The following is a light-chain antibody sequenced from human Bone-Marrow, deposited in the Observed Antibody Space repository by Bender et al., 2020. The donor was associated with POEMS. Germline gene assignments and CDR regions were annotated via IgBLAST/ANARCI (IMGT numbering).Light chain of an antibody. J-gene: IGLJ1*01. CDR1: SNDVGGYKY. V-gene: IGLV2-14*01. Sequence: QSALTQPASVSGSPGQSITISCTGTSNDVGGYKYVSWYQQKPGKAPKLLIYEVNVRFSAISTRFSGSKSDNTASLTISGLQTEDEAYYYCSSYTGDNKYVFGGGTEVTVL. CDR2: EVN. CDR3: SSYTGDNKYV.